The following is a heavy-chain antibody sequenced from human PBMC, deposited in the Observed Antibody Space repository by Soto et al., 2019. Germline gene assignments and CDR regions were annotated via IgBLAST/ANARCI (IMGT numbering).Heavy chain of an antibody. CDR1: GFTFSSYG. V-gene: IGHV3-30*18. CDR2: ISYDGSNK. D-gene: IGHD2-2*01. Sequence: QVQLVESGGGVVQPGRSLRLSCAASGFTFSSYGMHWVRQAPGKGLEWVAVISYDGSNKYYADSVKGRFTISRDNSKNTLYLQMNSLRAEDTAVYYCEKFMGDYCSSTRCFSGMDVWGQGTTVNVSS. J-gene: IGHJ6*02. CDR3: EKFMGDYCSSTRCFSGMDV.